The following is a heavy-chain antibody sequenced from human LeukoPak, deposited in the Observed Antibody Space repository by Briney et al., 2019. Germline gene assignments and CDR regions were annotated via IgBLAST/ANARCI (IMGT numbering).Heavy chain of an antibody. CDR3: AKVVYYFDTTYFDD. J-gene: IGHJ4*02. V-gene: IGHV3-23*01. Sequence: GGSLRLSCAASGFTFSSYDMSWVRQAPGRGLEWASAISGSGGTTFYADSVKGRFTTSRDNSKNTLYLQMYSLRAEDTAVYYCAKVVYYFDTTYFDDWGQGTLVTVSS. CDR2: ISGSGGTT. CDR1: GFTFSSYD. D-gene: IGHD3-22*01.